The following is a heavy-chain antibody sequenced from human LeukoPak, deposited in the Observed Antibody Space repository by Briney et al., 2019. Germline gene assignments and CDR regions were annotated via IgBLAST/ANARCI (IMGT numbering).Heavy chain of an antibody. CDR3: AKDRLRAIAAAIDFDY. V-gene: IGHV3-30*02. D-gene: IGHD6-13*01. CDR1: GFTFSSYG. Sequence: GGSLRLSCAASGFTFSSYGMHWVRQAPGKGLEWVAFIRYDGSNKYYADSVKGRFTISRDNSKNTLYLQMNSLRAEDTAVYYCAKDRLRAIAAAIDFDYWGQGTLVTVSS. CDR2: IRYDGSNK. J-gene: IGHJ4*02.